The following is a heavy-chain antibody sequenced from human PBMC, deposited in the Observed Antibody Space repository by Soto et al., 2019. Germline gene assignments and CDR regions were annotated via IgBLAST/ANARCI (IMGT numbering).Heavy chain of an antibody. V-gene: IGHV3-66*01. CDR2: IYSGGAT. D-gene: IGHD1-20*01. CDR1: GFTVSSNY. J-gene: IGHJ4*02. Sequence: EVQLVESGGGLVQPGGSLRLACAASGFTVSSNYMTWVRQAPGKGLEWVSVIYSGGATYYADSVKGRFTITRDNSKNTLYLQMTSLRAEDTAVYYCARAHLAGVNSVWGQGTVVTVSS. CDR3: ARAHLAGVNSV.